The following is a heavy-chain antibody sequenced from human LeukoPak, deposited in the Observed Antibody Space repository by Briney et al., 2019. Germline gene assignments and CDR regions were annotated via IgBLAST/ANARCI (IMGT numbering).Heavy chain of an antibody. CDR2: IYSGGRT. CDR3: ARYYDDSSGHPYYFDS. CDR1: GFIVSSNY. V-gene: IGHV3-53*01. D-gene: IGHD3-22*01. Sequence: GGSLRLSCAASGFIVSSNYMSWVRQAPGKGLEWVSVIYSGGRTYYADSVKARLTISTDKSKNTVYLQMNSLRAEDTAVYYCARYYDDSSGHPYYFDSWGQGTLVTVSS. J-gene: IGHJ4*02.